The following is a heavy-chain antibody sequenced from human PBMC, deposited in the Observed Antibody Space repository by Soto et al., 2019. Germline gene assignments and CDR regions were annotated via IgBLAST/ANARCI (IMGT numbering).Heavy chain of an antibody. J-gene: IGHJ3*02. CDR3: ARERYGDYGRGAFDI. CDR2: TYYRSKWYN. Sequence: SQPLSLTCAISWVSFSSNIAACNCSRQSPSRGLEWLGRTYYRSKWYNDYAVSVKSRVTIDPDTSKNQFSLQLNSVTPEDAALYYCARERYGDYGRGAFDIWGQGTMVTVSS. D-gene: IGHD4-17*01. V-gene: IGHV6-1*01. CDR1: WVSFSSNIAA.